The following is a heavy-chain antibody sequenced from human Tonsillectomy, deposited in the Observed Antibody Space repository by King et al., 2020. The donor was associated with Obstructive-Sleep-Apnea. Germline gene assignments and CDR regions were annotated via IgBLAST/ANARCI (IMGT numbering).Heavy chain of an antibody. D-gene: IGHD6-13*01. CDR2: IYYSGNT. J-gene: IGHJ4*02. CDR1: GGSINSSDHY. Sequence: QVPLQESRPGLVKPSETLSLICTVSGGSINSSDHYWGWIRQPPGKGLEWIGSIYYSGNTYYNPSLKSRVTISVDTSRKQFSLKLRSVTAEDTAVYYCTRGGVAAAGDFDYWGQGTLVTVSS. V-gene: IGHV4-39*07. CDR3: TRGGVAAAGDFDY.